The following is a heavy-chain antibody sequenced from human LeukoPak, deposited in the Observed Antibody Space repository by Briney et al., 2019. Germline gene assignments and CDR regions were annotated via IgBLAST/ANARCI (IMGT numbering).Heavy chain of an antibody. Sequence: SSETLSLTCTVSGGSISSSSYYWGWIRQPPGKGLEWIGSIYYSGSTYYNPSLKGRVTISVDTSKNQFSLKLSSVTAADTAVYYCARHELGNWNKRYFDYWGQGTLVTVSS. V-gene: IGHV4-39*01. CDR1: GGSISSSSYY. D-gene: IGHD1/OR15-1a*01. CDR2: IYYSGST. CDR3: ARHELGNWNKRYFDY. J-gene: IGHJ4*02.